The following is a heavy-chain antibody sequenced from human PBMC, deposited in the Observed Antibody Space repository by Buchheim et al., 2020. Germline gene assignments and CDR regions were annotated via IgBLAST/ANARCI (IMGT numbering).Heavy chain of an antibody. Sequence: EVQLVESGGGLVQPGGSLRLSCGASGFTFSSYWVHWVRQAPGKGLVWVSHINSDGSGTNYADSVKGRFTLSRDNAKNQVYLQMNSLRGEDTAVYYCTRVQNDGYNSGLFYFDQWGRGTL. CDR3: TRVQNDGYNSGLFYFDQ. J-gene: IGHJ4*02. CDR2: INSDGSGT. D-gene: IGHD5-24*01. CDR1: GFTFSSYW. V-gene: IGHV3-74*01.